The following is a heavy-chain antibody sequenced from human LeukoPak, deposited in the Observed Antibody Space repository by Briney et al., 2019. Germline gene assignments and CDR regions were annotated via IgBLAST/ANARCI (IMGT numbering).Heavy chain of an antibody. V-gene: IGHV4-34*01. CDR1: GGSFSGYY. D-gene: IGHD2-21*02. CDR3: AGNCGGDCYRDY. Sequence: SETLSLTCAVYGGSFSGYYWSWIRQPSGKGLEWIEEINHSGSTNYNPSLKSRVTISVDTSKNQFSLKLSSVTAADTAVYYCAGNCGGDCYRDYWGQGTLVTVSS. J-gene: IGHJ4*02. CDR2: INHSGST.